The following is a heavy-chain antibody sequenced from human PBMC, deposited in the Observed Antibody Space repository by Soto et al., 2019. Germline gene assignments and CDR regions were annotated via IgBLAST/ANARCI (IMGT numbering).Heavy chain of an antibody. D-gene: IGHD6-13*01. CDR2: INQDGSEK. CDR3: ATHPYSSGWYC. Sequence: EVQLVESGGGLVQPGGSLRLSCAASGFTFSSYWMTWVRQAPGKGLAWVANINQDGSEKYYVDSVKGRFTISRDNAKNSLYLQMNSLRAEDTAVYYCATHPYSSGWYCWGQGTLVTVSS. CDR1: GFTFSSYW. V-gene: IGHV3-7*02. J-gene: IGHJ4*02.